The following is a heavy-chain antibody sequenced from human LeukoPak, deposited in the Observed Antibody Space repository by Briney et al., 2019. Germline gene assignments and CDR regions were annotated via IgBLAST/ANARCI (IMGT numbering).Heavy chain of an antibody. CDR3: ARDYRVYSGSYKDAFDI. D-gene: IGHD1-26*01. J-gene: IGHJ3*02. Sequence: GASVKVSCKASGYTFTSYYMHWVRQAPGQGLEWMGWINPNSGGTNYAQKFQGRVTMTRDTSISTAYMELSRLRSDDTAVYYCARDYRVYSGSYKDAFDIWGQGTMVTVSS. CDR1: GYTFTSYY. V-gene: IGHV1-2*02. CDR2: INPNSGGT.